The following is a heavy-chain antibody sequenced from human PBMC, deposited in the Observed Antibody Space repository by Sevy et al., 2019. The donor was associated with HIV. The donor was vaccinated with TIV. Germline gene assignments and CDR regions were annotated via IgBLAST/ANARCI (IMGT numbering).Heavy chain of an antibody. CDR1: VGSISSSSYY. J-gene: IGHJ5*02. CDR3: ARLYRGNWFDP. CDR2: IYYSGST. V-gene: IGHV4-39*01. Sequence: SETLSLTCTVSVGSISSSSYYWGWIRQPPGKGLEWIGSIYYSGSTYYNPSLKSRVTISVDTSKNQFSLKLSSVTAADTAVYYCARLYRGNWFDPWGQGTLVTVSS. D-gene: IGHD2-2*01.